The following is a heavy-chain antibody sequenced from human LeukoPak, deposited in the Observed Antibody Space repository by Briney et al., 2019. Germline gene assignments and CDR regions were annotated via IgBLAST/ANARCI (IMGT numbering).Heavy chain of an antibody. Sequence: GSLRLSCAASGFTFSSYEMNWIRQPPGKGLEWIGEINHSGSTNYNPSLKSRVTISVDTSKNQFSLKLSAVTAADTAVYYCVSGQYGDYGEKLHDDYWGQGTLVTVSS. D-gene: IGHD4-17*01. CDR3: VSGQYGDYGEKLHDDY. V-gene: IGHV4-34*08. J-gene: IGHJ4*02. CDR1: GFTFSSYE. CDR2: INHSGST.